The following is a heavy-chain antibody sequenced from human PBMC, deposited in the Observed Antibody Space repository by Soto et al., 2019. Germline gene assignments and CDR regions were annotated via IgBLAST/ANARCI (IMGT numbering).Heavy chain of an antibody. J-gene: IGHJ4*02. CDR1: GFTFSSYA. V-gene: IGHV3-30*14. D-gene: IGHD6-19*01. CDR3: VQTTGWPGFDF. CDR2: ISYDGSDK. Sequence: SGGFLRLSCAASGFTFSSYARHWVRQAPGKGLEWVALISYDGSDKDYADSVKGRFTISRDTSKNTLYLQMNSLRAEDTAVYYCVQTTGWPGFDFWGQGTLVTVSS.